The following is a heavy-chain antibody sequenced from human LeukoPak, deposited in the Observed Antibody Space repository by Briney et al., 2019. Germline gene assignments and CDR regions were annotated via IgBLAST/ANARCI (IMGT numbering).Heavy chain of an antibody. D-gene: IGHD2-2*01. CDR2: SNPNSGGT. J-gene: IGHJ4*02. V-gene: IGHV1-2*02. Sequence: GASVKVSCKASGYTFTGYYMHWVRQAPGQGLEWMGWSNPNSGGTNYAQKFQGRVTMTRDTSISTAYMELSRLRSDDTAVYYCVRERRDIVVEPAAIFDYWGQGTLVTVSS. CDR1: GYTFTGYY. CDR3: VRERRDIVVEPAAIFDY.